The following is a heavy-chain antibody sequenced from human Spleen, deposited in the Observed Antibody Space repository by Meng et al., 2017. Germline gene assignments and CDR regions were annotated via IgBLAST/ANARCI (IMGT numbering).Heavy chain of an antibody. D-gene: IGHD3-16*01. CDR2: MFHTGSS. CDR1: GGSISSRNW. Sequence: QVHLQESGPGLVKPSGTLSLTCAVSGGSISSRNWWTWVRQPPGKGLEWIGKMFHTGSSNYNPSLKSRVSISVDTSKNQFSLKLTSVTAADTAMYYCALRFLNSFDNWGQGALVTVSS. CDR3: ALRFLNSFDN. V-gene: IGHV4-4*02. J-gene: IGHJ4*02.